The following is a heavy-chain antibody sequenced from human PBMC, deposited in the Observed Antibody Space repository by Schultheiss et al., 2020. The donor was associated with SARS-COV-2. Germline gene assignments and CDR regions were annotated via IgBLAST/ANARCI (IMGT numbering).Heavy chain of an antibody. J-gene: IGHJ2*01. CDR1: GFTFSSYD. V-gene: IGHV3-23*01. CDR3: AKDGGSNDYWNWYFDL. D-gene: IGHD4/OR15-4a*01. CDR2: ISGSGGST. Sequence: GGSLRLSCAASGFTFSSYDMHWVRQAPGKGLEWVSAISGSGGSTYYADSVKGRFTISRDNSKNTLYLQMNSLRAEDSAVYYCAKDGGSNDYWNWYFDLWGRGTLVTVSS.